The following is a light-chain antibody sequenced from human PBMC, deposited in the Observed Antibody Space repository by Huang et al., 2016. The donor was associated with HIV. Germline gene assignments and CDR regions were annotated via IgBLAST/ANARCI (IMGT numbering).Light chain of an antibody. CDR3: QQYHNWPYT. CDR2: GAS. Sequence: EIIMTQSPATLSLSPGEGASLSCRANQSVATNLAWYLHRPGQSPSILIFGASTRSSGLPGRCSGSGSGTQFTLTVSGLQSEDFAVYYCQQYHNWPYTFGQGTKLEI. V-gene: IGKV3-15*01. J-gene: IGKJ2*01. CDR1: QSVATN.